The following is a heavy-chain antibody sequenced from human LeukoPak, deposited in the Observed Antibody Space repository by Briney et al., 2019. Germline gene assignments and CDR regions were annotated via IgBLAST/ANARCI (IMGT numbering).Heavy chain of an antibody. CDR3: AADGTD. V-gene: IGHV1-69*05. CDR2: IIPRLGTT. CDR1: GGTFNSYA. J-gene: IGHJ4*02. Sequence: GSSVTVSCKASGGTFNSYAINWVRQAPGQGLEWMGGIIPRLGTTKYIEKIPGRITITTDESTTTAYMELTSLRSEDTAVYYCAADGTDWGQGTLVTVSS.